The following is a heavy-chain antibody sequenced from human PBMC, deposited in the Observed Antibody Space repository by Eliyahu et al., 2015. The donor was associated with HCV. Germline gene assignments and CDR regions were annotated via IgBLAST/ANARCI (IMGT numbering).Heavy chain of an antibody. Sequence: EVQLVESGGGLVQPGGSLRLSCAASGFXFSDYKMNWVRQGPGKGLXWVSRISDDGSVSTYADSVKGRFTISRDNAGNTVHLQMNSLGAEDTAVYYCVREEGPWGMIPAFSYWGRGTLVTVSS. V-gene: IGHV3-74*01. CDR2: ISDDGSVS. CDR1: GFXFSDYK. J-gene: IGHJ4*02. D-gene: IGHD3-22*01. CDR3: VREEGPWGMIPAFSY.